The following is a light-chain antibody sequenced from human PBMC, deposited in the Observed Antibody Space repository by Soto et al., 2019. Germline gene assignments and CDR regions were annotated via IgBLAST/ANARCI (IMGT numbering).Light chain of an antibody. CDR1: SSNIGKNF. CDR3: GSWDTSLSAGV. J-gene: IGLJ1*01. CDR2: DNT. V-gene: IGLV1-51*01. Sequence: QPVLTQPPSVCAAPGQKVTISCSGSSSNIGKNFISWYQQLPGTAPKLLIYDNTQRPLGIPDRFSASKSGTSGTLDTTGLQTGDEADYYCGSWDTSLSAGVFGTGTKVTVL.